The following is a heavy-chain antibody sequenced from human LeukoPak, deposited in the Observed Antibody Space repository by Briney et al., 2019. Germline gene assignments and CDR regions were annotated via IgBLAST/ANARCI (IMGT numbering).Heavy chain of an antibody. D-gene: IGHD1-26*01. V-gene: IGHV4-30-2*01. CDR1: GGSISSGGYS. J-gene: IGHJ4*02. CDR2: IYHSGST. Sequence: PSQTLSLTCAVSGGSISSGGYSWSWIRQPPGKGLEWIGYIYHSGSTYYNPSLKSRVTISVDRSKNQFSLKLSSVTAADTAVYYCARAPMWESFDYWGQGTLVTVSS. CDR3: ARAPMWESFDY.